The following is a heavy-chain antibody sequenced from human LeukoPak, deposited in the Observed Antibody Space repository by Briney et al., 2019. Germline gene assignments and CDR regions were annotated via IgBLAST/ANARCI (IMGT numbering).Heavy chain of an antibody. Sequence: SETLSLTCTVSGGSISPHYWTWIRQTPGKGLEWIGYVYYNGLTSYNASLRSRLILSVDTARNQVSLKLTSVTAADTAVYYCARGWQAGISGPFGYFDYWGQGTLVTVSS. CDR2: VYYNGLT. CDR3: ARGWQAGISGPFGYFDY. D-gene: IGHD6-19*01. V-gene: IGHV4-59*11. CDR1: GGSISPHY. J-gene: IGHJ4*02.